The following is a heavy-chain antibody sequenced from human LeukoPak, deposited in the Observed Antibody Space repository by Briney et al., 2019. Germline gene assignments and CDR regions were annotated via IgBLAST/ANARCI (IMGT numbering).Heavy chain of an antibody. J-gene: IGHJ4*02. Sequence: GGSLRLSCAASGFTFSSYSMNWVRQAPGKGLEWVSSISSSSSYIYYADSVKGRFTISRDNAKNSLYLQMSSLRAEDTAVYYCARDNAGYNLAYWGQGTLVTVSS. V-gene: IGHV3-21*01. CDR2: ISSSSSYI. CDR1: GFTFSSYS. D-gene: IGHD5-24*01. CDR3: ARDNAGYNLAY.